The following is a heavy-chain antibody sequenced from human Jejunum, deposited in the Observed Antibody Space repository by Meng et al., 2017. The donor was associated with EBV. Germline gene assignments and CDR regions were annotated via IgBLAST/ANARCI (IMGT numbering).Heavy chain of an antibody. J-gene: IGHJ5*02. V-gene: IGHV1-46*01. Sequence: QVSLVHVVNGVKTPGALVKVSCKPSRYTFTSHFMPWVRQAPGQGLEWMGVINPNGDSSIYAQKFQDRVTLTRDLPTNTDYMELTSLGSEDTATYYCARDVSDSSKAWWLDTWGQGTLVTVSS. CDR3: ARDVSDSSKAWWLDT. CDR1: RYTFTSHF. D-gene: IGHD3-22*01. CDR2: INPNGDSS.